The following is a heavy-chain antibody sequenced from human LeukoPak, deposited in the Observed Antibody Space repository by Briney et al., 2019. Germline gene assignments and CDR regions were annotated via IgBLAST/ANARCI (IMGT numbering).Heavy chain of an antibody. CDR2: IKQDGSEK. D-gene: IGHD3-22*01. CDR3: ARDQRPPTYYYDSSGPYYYMDV. V-gene: IGHV3-7*01. J-gene: IGHJ6*03. Sequence: GGSLRLSCAASGFTFSSYWMSWVRQAPGKGLEWVANIKQDGSEKYYVDSVKARFTISRDNAKNSLYLQMNSLRAEDTAVYYCARDQRPPTYYYDSSGPYYYMDVWGKGTTVTVSS. CDR1: GFTFSSYW.